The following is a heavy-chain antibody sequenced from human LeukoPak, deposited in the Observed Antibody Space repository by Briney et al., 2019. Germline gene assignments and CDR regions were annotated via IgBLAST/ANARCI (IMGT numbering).Heavy chain of an antibody. CDR1: GYTFTSYA. CDR2: INTNTGNP. J-gene: IGHJ4*02. V-gene: IGHV7-4-1*02. Sequence: ASVKVSCKASGYTFTSYAMNWVRQAPGQGLEWMGWINTNTGNPTYAQGFTGRFVFSLDTSVSTAYLQISSLKAEDTAVYYCARVMVDGAAAGRFGYWGQGTLVTVSS. CDR3: ARVMVDGAAAGRFGY. D-gene: IGHD6-13*01.